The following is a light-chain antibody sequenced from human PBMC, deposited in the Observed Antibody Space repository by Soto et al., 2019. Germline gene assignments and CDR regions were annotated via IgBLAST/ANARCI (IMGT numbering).Light chain of an antibody. CDR2: DAS. CDR1: QSISSW. J-gene: IGKJ5*01. CDR3: QQYTTSSWT. V-gene: IGKV1-5*01. Sequence: DIQKTQAPSTLSASVGDRVTITCRASQSISSWLAWYRQKPGKAPKLLIYDASSLESGVPSRFSGRGSGTEFTITISSLQPDDLATYFYQQYTTSSWTFG.